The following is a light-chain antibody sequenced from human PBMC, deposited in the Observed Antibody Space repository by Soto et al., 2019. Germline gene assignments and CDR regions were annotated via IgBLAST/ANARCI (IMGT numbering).Light chain of an antibody. Sequence: EIVMTQSPATLSVSPGERATLSCRASQSIRNNLIWYQQKSGQAPRLLIYGGSGRAPGIPDRFSGSGSGTDFTLTITRLAPEDFALYYCQHYGTSSWTFGQGTKVDIK. CDR1: QSIRNN. CDR2: GGS. V-gene: IGKV3-20*01. CDR3: QHYGTSSWT. J-gene: IGKJ1*01.